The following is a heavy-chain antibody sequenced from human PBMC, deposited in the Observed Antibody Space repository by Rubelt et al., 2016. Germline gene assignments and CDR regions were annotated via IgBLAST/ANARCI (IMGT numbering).Heavy chain of an antibody. CDR1: GFTVSSNY. V-gene: IGHV3-53*04. CDR2: IYSGGST. CDR3: ARDSRCGDFWSGCGFDY. Sequence: GGLVQPGGSLRLSCAASGFTVSSNYMSWVRQAPGKGLEWVSVIYSGGSTYYADSVKGRFTISRHNSKNTLYLQMNSLRAEDTAVYYCARDSRCGDFWSGCGFDYWGQGTLVTVSS. D-gene: IGHD3-3*01. J-gene: IGHJ4*02.